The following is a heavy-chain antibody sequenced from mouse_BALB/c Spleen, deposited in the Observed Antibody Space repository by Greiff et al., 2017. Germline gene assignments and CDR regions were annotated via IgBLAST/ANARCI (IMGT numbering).Heavy chain of an antibody. D-gene: IGHD1-1*01. CDR1: GYTFTSYD. CDR2: IFPGDGST. J-gene: IGHJ2*01. Sequence: QVQLQQSGAELVKPGASVKLSCKASGYTFTSYDINWVRQRPEQGLEWIGWIFPGDGSTKYNEKFKGKATLTSDKSSSTAYMELSSLTSEDSAVYYCARTDYGSSYYFDYWGQGTTLTVSS. CDR3: ARTDYGSSYYFDY. V-gene: IGHV1-85*01.